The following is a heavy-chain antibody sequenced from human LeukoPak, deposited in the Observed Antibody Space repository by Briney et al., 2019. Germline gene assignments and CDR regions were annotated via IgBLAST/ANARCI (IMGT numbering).Heavy chain of an antibody. Sequence: ASVKVSCKASGYTFTIYYIHWVRQAPGQGLEWMGIINPSGGSTSYAQKFQGRVTMTRDTSTSTDYMELSSLRSEDTAMYYCTRDSYSGYDRSLGYWGQGTLVTVSS. CDR2: INPSGGST. CDR3: TRDSYSGYDRSLGY. V-gene: IGHV1-46*03. J-gene: IGHJ4*02. CDR1: GYTFTIYY. D-gene: IGHD5-12*01.